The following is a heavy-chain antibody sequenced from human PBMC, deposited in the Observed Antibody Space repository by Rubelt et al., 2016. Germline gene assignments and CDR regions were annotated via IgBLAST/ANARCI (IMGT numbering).Heavy chain of an antibody. V-gene: IGHV3-33*01. D-gene: IGHD6-6*01. CDR2: IWYDGSNK. CDR3: AGGSSGLGFNY. Sequence: HWVRQAPGKGLEWVAVIWYDGSNKYYADSVKGRFTISRDNSKNTLYLQMNTLRAEDTAVYYCAGGSSGLGFNYWGQGTLVTVSS. J-gene: IGHJ4*02.